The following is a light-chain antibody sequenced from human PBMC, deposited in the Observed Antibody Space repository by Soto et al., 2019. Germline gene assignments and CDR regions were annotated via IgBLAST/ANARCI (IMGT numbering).Light chain of an antibody. CDR3: PQRSNWHPGGVT. J-gene: IGKJ4*01. CDR2: DAS. Sequence: EIVLTQSPATLSLSPGERATLSCRASQSVSSYLAWYQQKPGQAPRLLIDDASNRATGIPARFSGSGSGTDLTLPISSIELEDFAVYYCPQRSNWHPGGVTFGGGTKVEIK. V-gene: IGKV3-11*01. CDR1: QSVSSY.